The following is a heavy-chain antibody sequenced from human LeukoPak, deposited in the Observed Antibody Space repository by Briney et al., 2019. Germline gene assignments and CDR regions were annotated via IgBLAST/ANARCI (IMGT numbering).Heavy chain of an antibody. CDR2: ISYDGSNK. CDR3: ARDLREDYDPHY. J-gene: IGHJ4*02. V-gene: IGHV3-30*04. D-gene: IGHD4-17*01. CDR1: GFTFSSYA. Sequence: GGSLRLSCAASGFTFSSYAMHWVRQAPGKGLEWVAVISYDGSNKYYADSVKGRFTISRDNSKNTLYLQMNSLRAEDTAVYYCARDLREDYDPHYWGQGTLVTVSS.